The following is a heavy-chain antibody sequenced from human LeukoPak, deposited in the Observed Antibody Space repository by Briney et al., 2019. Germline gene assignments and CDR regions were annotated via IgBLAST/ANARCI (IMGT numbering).Heavy chain of an antibody. Sequence: PSETLSLTCTVSGGSISSYYCSWIRQPAGKGLEWIGRIYTSGSTNYNPSLKSRVTMSVDTSKNQFSLKLSSVTAADTAVYDCARDQTDAYEGWFDPWGQGTLVTVSS. CDR1: GGSISSYY. J-gene: IGHJ5*02. V-gene: IGHV4-4*07. D-gene: IGHD1-14*01. CDR3: ARDQTDAYEGWFDP. CDR2: IYTSGST.